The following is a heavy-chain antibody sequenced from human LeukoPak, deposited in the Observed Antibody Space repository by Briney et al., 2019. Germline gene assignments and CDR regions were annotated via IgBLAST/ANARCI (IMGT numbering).Heavy chain of an antibody. J-gene: IGHJ4*02. D-gene: IGHD3-9*01. Sequence: GGSLRLSCAASGFPLSNYAMSWVRQTPGKGLEWLSASSGNDDTYYKDSVKGRFNISRDNSRNTLFLQMNSLRAEDTAVYFCAKIFCTGIGCPIESWGQGTLVTVSS. CDR2: SSGNDDT. V-gene: IGHV3-23*01. CDR3: AKIFCTGIGCPIES. CDR1: GFPLSNYA.